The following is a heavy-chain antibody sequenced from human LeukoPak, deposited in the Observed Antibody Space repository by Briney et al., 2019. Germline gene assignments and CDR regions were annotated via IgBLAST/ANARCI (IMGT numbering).Heavy chain of an antibody. CDR1: GFTFSSYS. Sequence: GGSLRLSCAASGFTFSSYSMNWVRQAPGKGLEWVSYISSSSSTIYYADSVKGRFTISRDNAKNSLYLQMNSLRAEDTAVYYCASLGTERVAAAGTGDYWGQGTLVTVSS. CDR3: ASLGTERVAAAGTGDY. V-gene: IGHV3-48*04. J-gene: IGHJ4*02. D-gene: IGHD6-13*01. CDR2: ISSSSSTI.